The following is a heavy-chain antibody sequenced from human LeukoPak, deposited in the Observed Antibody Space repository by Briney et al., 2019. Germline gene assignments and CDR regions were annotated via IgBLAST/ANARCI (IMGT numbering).Heavy chain of an antibody. CDR3: ARAGIASSQRWFDP. J-gene: IGHJ5*02. CDR2: IIPVFGTA. V-gene: IGHV1-69*13. D-gene: IGHD6-13*01. CDR1: GATFNNYA. Sequence: ASVKVSCKASGATFNNYAISWVRQAPGQGLEWMGGIIPVFGTAKYALKFQGRVSITADESTSTGYMELGSLRSEDTAVYYCARAGIASSQRWFDPWGQGTLVIVSS.